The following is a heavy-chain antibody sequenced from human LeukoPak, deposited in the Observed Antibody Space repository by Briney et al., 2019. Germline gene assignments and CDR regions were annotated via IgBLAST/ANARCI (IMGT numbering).Heavy chain of an antibody. D-gene: IGHD3-3*01. V-gene: IGHV4-39*07. J-gene: IGHJ4*02. CDR2: IYYRGST. CDR3: ARDIGSGYRRYFDN. CDR1: GGSINSSSYY. Sequence: PSETLSLTCTVSGGSINSSSYYWGWIRQPPGKGLEWIATIYYRGSTYYNPSLESRVTISADTSKNQFSLKVSSVTAADTAVYYCARDIGSGYRRYFDNWGQGTLVTVSS.